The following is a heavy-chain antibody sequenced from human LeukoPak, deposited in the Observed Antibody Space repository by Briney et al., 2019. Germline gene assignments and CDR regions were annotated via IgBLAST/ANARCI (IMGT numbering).Heavy chain of an antibody. CDR3: AREHKSITTFGVVTQQYNWFDP. J-gene: IGHJ5*02. CDR1: GYSIGSGYY. V-gene: IGHV4-38-2*01. Sequence: PSETLSLTCAVSGYSIGSGYYWGWIRQPPGKGLEWVGSIYHSGSTYYNPSLKSRVTISVDTSKNQFSLKLSSVTAADTAVYYCAREHKSITTFGVVTQQYNWFDPWGQGTLVTVSS. CDR2: IYHSGST. D-gene: IGHD3-3*01.